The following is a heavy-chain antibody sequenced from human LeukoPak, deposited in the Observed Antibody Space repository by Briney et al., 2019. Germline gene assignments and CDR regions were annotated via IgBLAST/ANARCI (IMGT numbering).Heavy chain of an antibody. Sequence: PGGSLRLSCAASGFTFSSYWMSWVRQAPGKGLEWVANIKQDGSEKYYVDSVKGRFTISRDNAKNSLYLQMNSLRAEDTAVYYCAKDYDILTGHNLDVWGKGTTVTISS. D-gene: IGHD3-9*01. CDR1: GFTFSSYW. J-gene: IGHJ6*04. V-gene: IGHV3-7*03. CDR3: AKDYDILTGHNLDV. CDR2: IKQDGSEK.